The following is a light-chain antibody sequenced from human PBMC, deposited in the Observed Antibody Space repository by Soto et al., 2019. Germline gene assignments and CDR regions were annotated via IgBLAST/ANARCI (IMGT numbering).Light chain of an antibody. V-gene: IGKV3-20*01. CDR3: QQYGSSPPYT. J-gene: IGKJ2*01. CDR1: QSVSNNY. Sequence: EVVLTQSPGTLSLSPGERATLSCRASQSVSNNYLAWYQQKPGQAPRLLIFGSSDRSTGIPDRFSGSGSETDFTVTISRLEPEDFAVYYCQQYGSSPPYTFGQGTKLEI. CDR2: GSS.